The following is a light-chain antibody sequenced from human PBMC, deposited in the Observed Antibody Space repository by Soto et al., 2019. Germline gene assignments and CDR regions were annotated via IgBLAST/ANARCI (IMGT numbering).Light chain of an antibody. CDR2: AAS. Sequence: DIQFTQSPSFLSASVGDRVTITFRASQGINIFLAWFQQKPGKAPNLLISAASTLQSGVPSRFSGSGSETEFTLTITSLQPEDSATYYCQQRNSYPRTFGQGTKVDNK. CDR3: QQRNSYPRT. J-gene: IGKJ2*01. V-gene: IGKV1-9*01. CDR1: QGINIF.